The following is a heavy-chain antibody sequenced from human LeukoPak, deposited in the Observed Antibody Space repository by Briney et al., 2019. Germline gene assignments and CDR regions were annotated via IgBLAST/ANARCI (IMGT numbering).Heavy chain of an antibody. V-gene: IGHV4-39*07. Sequence: SETLSLTCTVSGGSISSSSYYWGWIRQPPGKGLEWIGSIYYSGSTYYNPSLKSRVTISVDTSKNQFSLKLSSVTAADTAVYYCARSMSRGSRRYFDWSPGMDVWGKGTTVTVSS. CDR2: IYYSGST. CDR3: ARSMSRGSRRYFDWSPGMDV. J-gene: IGHJ6*03. D-gene: IGHD3-9*01. CDR1: GGSISSSSYY.